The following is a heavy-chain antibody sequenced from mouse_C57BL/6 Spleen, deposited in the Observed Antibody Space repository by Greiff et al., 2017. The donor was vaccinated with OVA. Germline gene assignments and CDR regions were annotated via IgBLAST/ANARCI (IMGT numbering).Heavy chain of an antibody. CDR3: VRLAYYSNYFDV. CDR1: GFSFNTYA. Sequence: EVQLVESGGGLVQPKGSLKLSCAASGFSFNTYAMNWVRQAPGKGLEWVARIRSKSNNYATYYADSVKDRFTISRDDSESMLYLQMNNLKTEDTAMYYCVRLAYYSNYFDVWGTGTTVTVSS. D-gene: IGHD2-5*01. V-gene: IGHV10-1*01. J-gene: IGHJ1*03. CDR2: IRSKSNNYAT.